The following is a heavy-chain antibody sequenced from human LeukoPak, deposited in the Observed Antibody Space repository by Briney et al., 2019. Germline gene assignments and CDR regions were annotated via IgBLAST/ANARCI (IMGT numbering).Heavy chain of an antibody. CDR1: GYSFANYW. CDR3: ARLFGSLAAGGTEVYFDY. D-gene: IGHD6-13*01. V-gene: IGHV5-51*01. CDR2: IYPGDSDT. Sequence: GESLKISCKGSGYSFANYWIGWVRQMPGKGLEWMGIIYPGDSDTRYSPSFQGQVTISADKSISTAYLQWSSLRASDTAMYYCARLFGSLAAGGTEVYFDYWGRGTLVTVSS. J-gene: IGHJ4*02.